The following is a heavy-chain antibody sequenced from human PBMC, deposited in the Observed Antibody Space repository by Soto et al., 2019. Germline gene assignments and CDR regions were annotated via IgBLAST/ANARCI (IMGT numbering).Heavy chain of an antibody. CDR1: GVSFSGYW. J-gene: IGHJ5*02. V-gene: IGHV3-74*01. CDR3: AISCCNEQNWFDP. Sequence: EVQLVESGGDLVQPGGSLRLSCAASGVSFSGYWMHWVRHTPGKGLIWLSRINSDGSRTNYADSVRGRFTISRDNAKNTVHLQMNSLTVEDTAVYYCAISCCNEQNWFDPWGQGTLVTVSS. CDR2: INSDGSRT. D-gene: IGHD2-2*01.